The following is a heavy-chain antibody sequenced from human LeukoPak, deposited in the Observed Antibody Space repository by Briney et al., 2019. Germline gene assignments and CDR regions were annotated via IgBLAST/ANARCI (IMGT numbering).Heavy chain of an antibody. CDR1: GITFSTYW. CDR2: IRPDGGET. J-gene: IGHJ4*02. D-gene: IGHD1-26*01. V-gene: IGHV3-7*01. Sequence: GASLRPSCAASGITFSTYWMNWVRQAPGKGLEWVGNIRPDGGETLSVGSVKGRFTISRDNAKNSLYLQMDSLRAEDTAVYYCARGHRAFHYWGQGTLVTVSS. CDR3: ARGHRAFHY.